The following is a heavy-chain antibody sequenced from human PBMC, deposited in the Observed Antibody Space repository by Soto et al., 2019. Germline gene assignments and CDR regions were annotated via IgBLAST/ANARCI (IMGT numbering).Heavy chain of an antibody. D-gene: IGHD3-3*01. J-gene: IGHJ4*02. V-gene: IGHV3-7*01. Sequence: GGSLRLSCAASGFTFSSYWMSWVRQAPGKGLEWVANIKQDGSEEYYVDSVKGRFTISRDNAKNSLYLQMNSLRAEDTAVYYCARFFLEWSRPRGFDYWGQGTLVTVSS. CDR2: IKQDGSEE. CDR1: GFTFSSYW. CDR3: ARFFLEWSRPRGFDY.